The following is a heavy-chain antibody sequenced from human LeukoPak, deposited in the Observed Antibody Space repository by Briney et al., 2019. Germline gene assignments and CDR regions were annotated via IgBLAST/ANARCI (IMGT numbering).Heavy chain of an antibody. V-gene: IGHV3-48*03. J-gene: IGHJ4*02. CDR1: GFTFSSYE. CDR2: ISSSGSTI. D-gene: IGHD6-13*01. CDR3: ARERRYRIAAAGVGYDY. Sequence: GGSLRLPCAASGFTFSSYEMNWVRQAPGKGLEWVSYISSSGSTIYYADSVKGRFTISRDNAKNSLYLQMNSLRAEDTAVYYCARERRYRIAAAGVGYDYWGQGTLVTVSS.